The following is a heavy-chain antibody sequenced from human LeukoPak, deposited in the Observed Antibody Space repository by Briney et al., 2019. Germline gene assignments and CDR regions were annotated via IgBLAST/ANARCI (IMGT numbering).Heavy chain of an antibody. CDR3: ARGYQPPDY. CDR1: GFTFSTYT. Sequence: GGSLRLSCAASGFTFSTYTMNWVRQAPGKGLEWVSSISSSSNNINYADSVKGRFTISRDNAMNSVHLQMNSLRVEDTAVYYCARGYQPPDYWGQGTLITVSS. D-gene: IGHD2-2*01. J-gene: IGHJ4*02. V-gene: IGHV3-21*01. CDR2: ISSSSNNI.